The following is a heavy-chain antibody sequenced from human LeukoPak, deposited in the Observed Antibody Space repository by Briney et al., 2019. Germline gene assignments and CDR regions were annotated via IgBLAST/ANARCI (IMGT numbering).Heavy chain of an antibody. J-gene: IGHJ3*02. CDR3: ATRGFCLSTSCFAHTFDT. V-gene: IGHV3-30*04. Sequence: GGSLRLSCAASGFTFSSYAMHWVRQAPGKGLEWVALVSNDGSDEYYADSVKGRFTISRDNSKNTLNLQMNSLRVEDTAVYYCATRGFCLSTSCFAHTFDTWGQGTMVTVSS. CDR2: VSNDGSDE. D-gene: IGHD2-2*01. CDR1: GFTFSSYA.